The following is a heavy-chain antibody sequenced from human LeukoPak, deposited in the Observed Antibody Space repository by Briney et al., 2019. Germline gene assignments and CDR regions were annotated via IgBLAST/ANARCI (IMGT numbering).Heavy chain of an antibody. D-gene: IGHD2-15*01. CDR3: AREPHPPGIDY. CDR1: GGSFSGYY. CDR2: IYTSGST. V-gene: IGHV4-4*07. J-gene: IGHJ4*02. Sequence: SETLSLTCAVYGGSFSGYYWSWIRQPAGKGLEWIGRIYTSGSTNYNPSLKSRVTMSVDTSKNQFSLKLSSVTAADTAVYYCAREPHPPGIDYWGQGTLVTVSS.